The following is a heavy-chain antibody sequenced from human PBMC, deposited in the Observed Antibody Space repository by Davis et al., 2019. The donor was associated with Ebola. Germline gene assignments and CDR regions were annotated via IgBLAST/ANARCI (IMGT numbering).Heavy chain of an antibody. D-gene: IGHD5-12*01. CDR1: GDSVSDSSGA. V-gene: IGHV6-1*01. CDR2: TYYSSKWYN. CDR3: ARGWLRSAFDQ. Sequence: HSQTLSLTCAISGDSVSDSSGAWNWIRQSPSRGLEWLGRTYYSSKWYNESALSVKSRITISADTAKNQLSLHLNSVTPEDTAVYYCARGWLRSAFDQWGQGTLVTVSS. J-gene: IGHJ4*02.